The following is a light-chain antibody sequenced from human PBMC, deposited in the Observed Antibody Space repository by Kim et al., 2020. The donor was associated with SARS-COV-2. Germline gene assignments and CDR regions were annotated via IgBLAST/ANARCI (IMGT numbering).Light chain of an antibody. V-gene: IGLV3-19*01. CDR3: TSRDSNNNVL. CDR1: SLRSYY. CDR2: GKN. Sequence: SSELTQDPAVSVALGQTVRITCQGDSLRSYYATWYQQKPGQAPILVIYGKNNRPSGIPDRFSGSSSGNTASLTITGTQAGDEADYYFTSRDSNNNVLFG. J-gene: IGLJ2*01.